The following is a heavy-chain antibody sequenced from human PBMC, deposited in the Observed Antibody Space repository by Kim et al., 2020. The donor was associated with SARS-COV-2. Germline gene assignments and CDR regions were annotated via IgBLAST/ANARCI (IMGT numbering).Heavy chain of an antibody. CDR2: IGTAGDT. V-gene: IGHV3-13*01. J-gene: IGHJ3*02. CDR1: GFTFSSYD. D-gene: IGHD4-17*01. CDR3: ARGIQSSDYTHIAYAFDI. Sequence: GGSLRLSCAASGFTFSSYDMHWVRQATGKGLEWVSAIGTAGDTYYPGSVKGRFTISRENAKNSLYLQMNSLRAGDTAVYYCARGIQSSDYTHIAYAFDIWGQGTMVTVSS.